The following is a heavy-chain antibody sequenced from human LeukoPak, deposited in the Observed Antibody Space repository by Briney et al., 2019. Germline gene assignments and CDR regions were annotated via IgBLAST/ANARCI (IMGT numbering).Heavy chain of an antibody. J-gene: IGHJ3*02. Sequence: ASVKVSCKASGYTFTGYYIHWGRQAPGHGLKWMGRINPNIVGTNYAQKFQGRVTMTRDTSISTAYRELSRLRSDDTAVYYCASALLGGYYDSSGYYSPDAFDIWGQGTMVTVSS. CDR2: INPNIVGT. CDR3: ASALLGGYYDSSGYYSPDAFDI. CDR1: GYTFTGYY. V-gene: IGHV1-2*06. D-gene: IGHD3-22*01.